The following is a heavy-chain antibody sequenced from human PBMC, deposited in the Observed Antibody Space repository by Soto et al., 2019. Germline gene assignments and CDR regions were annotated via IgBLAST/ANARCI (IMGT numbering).Heavy chain of an antibody. CDR3: ARVSYCSGGSCYPRFDP. CDR2: IYYSGST. D-gene: IGHD2-15*01. CDR1: GGSISSGGYY. V-gene: IGHV4-31*03. J-gene: IGHJ5*02. Sequence: QVQLQESGPGLVKPSQTLSLTCTVSGGSISSGGYYWSWIRQHPGKGLEWIGYIYYSGSTYYNPSLKSRVTISVDKSKNQFSLTLSSVTAADTAVYYCARVSYCSGGSCYPRFDPWGQGTLVTVSS.